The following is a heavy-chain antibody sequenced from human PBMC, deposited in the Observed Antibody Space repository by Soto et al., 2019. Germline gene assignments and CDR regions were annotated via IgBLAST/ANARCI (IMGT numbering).Heavy chain of an antibody. D-gene: IGHD3-10*01. J-gene: IGHJ4*02. CDR1: GFTFSNAW. Sequence: LRLSCAASGFTFSNAWMSWVRQAPGKGLEWVGRIKSKTDGGTTDYAAPVKGRFTISRDDSKNTLYLQMNSLKTEDTAVYYCTTDAMVRGARVYYFDYWGQGTLVTVPQ. CDR3: TTDAMVRGARVYYFDY. CDR2: IKSKTDGGTT. V-gene: IGHV3-15*01.